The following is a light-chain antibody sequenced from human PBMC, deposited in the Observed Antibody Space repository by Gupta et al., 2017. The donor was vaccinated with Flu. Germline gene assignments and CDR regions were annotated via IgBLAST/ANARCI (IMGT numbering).Light chain of an antibody. J-gene: IGKJ1*01. CDR3: QQYDSTPET. Sequence: DIVMTQSPDSLAVSLGERATINCKSSQSVLYSSNNKNYLAWYQQKPGQPPKLLIYWASTRDSGVSDRFSGSGSGTDFTLTISSLQAEDVAVYYCQQYDSTPETFGQGTKVEIK. V-gene: IGKV4-1*01. CDR1: QSVLYSSNNKNY. CDR2: WAS.